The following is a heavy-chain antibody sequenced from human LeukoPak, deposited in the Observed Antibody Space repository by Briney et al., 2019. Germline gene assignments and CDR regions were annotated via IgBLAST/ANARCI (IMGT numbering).Heavy chain of an antibody. D-gene: IGHD6-13*01. CDR3: ARAGSWHYYYYMDV. CDR2: IKQDGSEK. V-gene: IGHV3-7*01. Sequence: GGSLRLSCAASGFTFSSYEMNWVRQAPGKGLEWVANIKQDGSEKYYVDSVKGRFTISRDNAKNSLYLQMNSLRAEDTAVYYCARAGSWHYYYYMDVWGKGTTVTVSS. CDR1: GFTFSSYE. J-gene: IGHJ6*03.